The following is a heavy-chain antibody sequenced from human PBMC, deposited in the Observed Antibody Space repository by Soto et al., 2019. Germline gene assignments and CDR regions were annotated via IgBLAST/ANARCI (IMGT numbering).Heavy chain of an antibody. CDR2: IIPIFGTA. Sequence: SGKVCFKASGGPFSSYAISWVRQAPGQGLEWMGGIIPIFGTANYAQKFQGRVTITADESTSTAYMELSSLRSEDTAVYYCAREGYSYGPKFDYWGQGTMVTVSS. V-gene: IGHV1-69*13. CDR3: AREGYSYGPKFDY. D-gene: IGHD5-18*01. J-gene: IGHJ4*02. CDR1: GGPFSSYA.